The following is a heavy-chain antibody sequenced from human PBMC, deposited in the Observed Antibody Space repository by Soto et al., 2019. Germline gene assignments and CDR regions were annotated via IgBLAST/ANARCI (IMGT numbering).Heavy chain of an antibody. V-gene: IGHV1-46*01. CDR3: AREEHCSDGICYSEYFPR. CDR1: GYIFTAYS. CDR2: VNPSGGST. J-gene: IGHJ1*01. Sequence: ASVKVSCKASGYIFTAYSMHWVRQAPGQGLEWMGVVNPSGGSTNYAQKFQGRITMTRDTSTSTVYMDLSSLTSEDTAVYYCAREEHCSDGICYSEYFPRWGQGTLVRLSS. D-gene: IGHD2-15*01.